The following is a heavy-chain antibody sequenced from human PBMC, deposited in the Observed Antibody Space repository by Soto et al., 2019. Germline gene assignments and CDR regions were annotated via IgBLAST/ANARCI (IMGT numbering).Heavy chain of an antibody. D-gene: IGHD4-17*01. CDR2: IIHILGIA. CDR3: ARGYGDYEFDY. CDR1: GGTFSSYT. V-gene: IGHV1-69*02. J-gene: IGHJ4*02. Sequence: QVQLVQSGAEVKKPGSSVKVSCKASGGTFSSYTISWVRQAPGQGLEWMGRIIHILGIANYAQKFQGRVTITADKSTSTAYMVLSSLRSEDTAVYYCARGYGDYEFDYWGQGTLVTVSS.